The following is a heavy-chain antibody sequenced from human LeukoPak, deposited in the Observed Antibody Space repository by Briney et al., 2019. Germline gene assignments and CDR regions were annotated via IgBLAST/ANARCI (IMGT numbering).Heavy chain of an antibody. J-gene: IGHJ4*01. Sequence: GGSLRLSCAASGFTFSSYAMSWVRQAPGKGLEWVSAISGSGGSTYYADSVKGRFTISRDNSKNTLYLQMNSLRAEDTAVYYCTKSRSSYFSDPSDYWGQGTLVTVSS. D-gene: IGHD2-15*01. CDR2: ISGSGGST. CDR3: TKSRSSYFSDPSDY. V-gene: IGHV3-23*01. CDR1: GFTFSSYA.